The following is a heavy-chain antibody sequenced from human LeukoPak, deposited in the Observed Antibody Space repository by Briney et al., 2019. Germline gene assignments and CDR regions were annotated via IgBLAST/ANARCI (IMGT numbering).Heavy chain of an antibody. CDR1: GGSTSSSSYY. CDR2: IYYSGST. Sequence: SETLSLTCTVSGGSTSSSSYYWGWIRQPPGKGLEWIGSIYYSGSTYYNPSLKSRVTISVDTSKNQFSLKLSSVTAADTAVYYCANQAVAGTGGYYFDYWGQGTLVTVSS. J-gene: IGHJ4*02. V-gene: IGHV4-39*01. D-gene: IGHD6-19*01. CDR3: ANQAVAGTGGYYFDY.